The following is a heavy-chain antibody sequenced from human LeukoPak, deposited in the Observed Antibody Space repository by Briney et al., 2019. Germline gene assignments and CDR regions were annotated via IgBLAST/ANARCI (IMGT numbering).Heavy chain of an antibody. CDR2: ISASGHYT. CDR3: AKDGAWGDYQFYFYIDV. Sequence: PGGSLRLSCAASGFTFSSYNMDWVRQAPGKGLEWISGISASGHYTYTADSLKGRFTISRDNSKNTLYLQMNSLRAEDTALYYCAKDGAWGDYQFYFYIDVWANGTTVTVSS. CDR1: GFTFSSYN. V-gene: IGHV3-23*01. D-gene: IGHD2-2*01. J-gene: IGHJ6*03.